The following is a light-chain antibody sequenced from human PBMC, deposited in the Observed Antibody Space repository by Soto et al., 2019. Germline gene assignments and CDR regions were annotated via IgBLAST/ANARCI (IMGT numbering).Light chain of an antibody. V-gene: IGLV2-14*01. Sequence: LAQPASVSGSPGQSITISCTGTNSDIGAYNRVSWYQKYPGKAPKLMIYDVSNRPSGVSNRFSGSKSGNSASLTISGLQAEDEADYYCNSYTTSSTYVFGTGTKVTVL. CDR3: NSYTTSSTYV. J-gene: IGLJ1*01. CDR2: DVS. CDR1: NSDIGAYNR.